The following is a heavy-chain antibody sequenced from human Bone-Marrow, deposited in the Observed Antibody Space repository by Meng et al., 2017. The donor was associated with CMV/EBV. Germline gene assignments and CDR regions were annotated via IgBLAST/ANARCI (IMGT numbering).Heavy chain of an antibody. D-gene: IGHD2-15*01. CDR1: GFTFSTYG. CDR2: IRYDGSDK. J-gene: IGHJ5*02. CDR3: AKDTSPYCSGGTCYPGWFDP. Sequence: GSLRLSCAASGFTFSTYGMHWVRQAPGKGLEWVSFIRYDGSDKYYADSVKGRFAISRDNSKNTLYLQMNSLRAEDTAFYYCAKDTSPYCSGGTCYPGWFDPWGQGTLVTVSS. V-gene: IGHV3-30*02.